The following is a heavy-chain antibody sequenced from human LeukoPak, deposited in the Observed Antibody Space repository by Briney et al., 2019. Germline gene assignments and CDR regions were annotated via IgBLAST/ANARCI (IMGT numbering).Heavy chain of an antibody. Sequence: SETLSLTCTVSGASIRSNYWSWIRQPPGSGLEWIGYMDNSGSTFYNPSLKSRLTISGDTSKNQVSLKLTSVTAADTAVYYCARLGGPAAVDYWGRGTLVTVSS. D-gene: IGHD2-2*01. V-gene: IGHV4-59*01. J-gene: IGHJ4*02. CDR1: GASIRSNY. CDR2: MDNSGST. CDR3: ARLGGPAAVDY.